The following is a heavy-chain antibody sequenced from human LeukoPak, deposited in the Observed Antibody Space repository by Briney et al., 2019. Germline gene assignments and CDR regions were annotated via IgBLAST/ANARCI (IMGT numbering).Heavy chain of an antibody. CDR1: GFTFSSYS. CDR2: ISSSSSYI. CDR3: ARESRDYDSSGYYPSNWFDP. V-gene: IGHV3-21*01. Sequence: PGGSLRLSCAASGFTFSSYSMNWVRQAPGKGLEWVSSISSSSSYIYYAHSVKGRFTISRDNAKNSLYLQMNSLRAEDTAVYYCARESRDYDSSGYYPSNWFDPWGQGTLVTVSS. J-gene: IGHJ5*02. D-gene: IGHD3-22*01.